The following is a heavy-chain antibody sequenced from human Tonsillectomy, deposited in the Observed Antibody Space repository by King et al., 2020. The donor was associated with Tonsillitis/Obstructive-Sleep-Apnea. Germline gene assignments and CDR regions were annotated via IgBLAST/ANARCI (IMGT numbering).Heavy chain of an antibody. D-gene: IGHD1-1*01. Sequence: VQLVESGGGVVQPGTSLRLSCAASGFTFNNYAMHWVRQAPGKGLEWVALISYDGINKYYVDSVKGRFAISRDNSKNTLYLQMNSLRAEDTAVYYCARPMNVYYYYYMDVWGKGTTVTVSS. V-gene: IGHV3-30*09. J-gene: IGHJ6*03. CDR1: GFTFNNYA. CDR3: ARPMNVYYYYYMDV. CDR2: ISYDGINK.